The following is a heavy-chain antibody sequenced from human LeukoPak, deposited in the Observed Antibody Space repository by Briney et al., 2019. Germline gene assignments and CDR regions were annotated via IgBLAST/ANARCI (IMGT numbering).Heavy chain of an antibody. V-gene: IGHV3-74*03. D-gene: IGHD5/OR15-5a*01. Sequence: QPGGSLRLSRAASGFIFSNYWMHWVRQAPGKGLVWVSRVNNDGSSTTYADSVKGRFTISRDNAKNTLYLQMDSLRAEDTAVYYCAKGGLRVTDYWGQGTLVTVSS. CDR3: AKGGLRVTDY. J-gene: IGHJ4*02. CDR2: VNNDGSST. CDR1: GFIFSNYW.